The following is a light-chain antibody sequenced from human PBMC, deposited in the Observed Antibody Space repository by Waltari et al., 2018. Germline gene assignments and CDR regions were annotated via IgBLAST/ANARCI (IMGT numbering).Light chain of an antibody. J-gene: IGKJ2*02. Sequence: DIVMTQSPESLAVSLGERATINCKSGQTILYSSNNKNYLAWYQQKPGQPPKLLIYWASTRESGVPDRFSGSGSGTDFTLTINTLQAEDVAVYYCQQYYSSLCTFGQGTKLEIK. V-gene: IGKV4-1*01. CDR1: QTILYSSNNKNY. CDR3: QQYYSSLCT. CDR2: WAS.